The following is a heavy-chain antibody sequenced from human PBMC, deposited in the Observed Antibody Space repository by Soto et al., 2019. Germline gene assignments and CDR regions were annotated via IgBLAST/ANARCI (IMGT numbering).Heavy chain of an antibody. CDR1: GGSISSYY. J-gene: IGHJ4*02. CDR3: ARERRDGYKHYFDY. CDR2: IYYSGST. D-gene: IGHD5-12*01. V-gene: IGHV4-59*01. Sequence: QVQLQESGPGLVKPSETLSLMCTVSGGSISSYYWSWIRQPPGKGLEWIGYIYYSGSTNYNPSLKSRVTISVDTHKNQFSLKLSSVTAADTAVYYCARERRDGYKHYFDYWGQGTLVTVSS.